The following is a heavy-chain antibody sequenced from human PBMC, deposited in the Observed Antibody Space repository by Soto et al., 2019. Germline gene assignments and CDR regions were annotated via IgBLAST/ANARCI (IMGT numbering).Heavy chain of an antibody. CDR2: IYYSGST. V-gene: IGHV4-31*03. J-gene: IGHJ6*03. Sequence: SETLSLTCTVSGGSVSSGGYYWSWIRQHPGKGLEWIGYIYYSGSTYYNPSLKSRVTISVDTSKNQFSLKLSSVTAADTAVYYCARGPYHSMAAWGTGTPVTGSS. CDR3: ARGPYHSMAA. CDR1: GGSVSSGGYY.